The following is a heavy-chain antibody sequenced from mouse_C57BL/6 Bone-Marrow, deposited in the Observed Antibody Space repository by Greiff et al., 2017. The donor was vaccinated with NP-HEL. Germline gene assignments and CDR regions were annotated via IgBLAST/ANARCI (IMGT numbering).Heavy chain of an antibody. J-gene: IGHJ2*01. Sequence: VQLQQSGAELVKPGASVKLSCTASGFNIKDYYMHWVKQRTEQGLEWIGRIDPEDGETKYAPTFQGKATITADTSSNTAYLQLSSLTSEYTAVYYCARSRSYFPYYFDYWGQGTTRTVSS. V-gene: IGHV14-2*01. CDR2: IDPEDGET. CDR1: GFNIKDYY. CDR3: ARSRSYFPYYFDY. D-gene: IGHD2-12*01.